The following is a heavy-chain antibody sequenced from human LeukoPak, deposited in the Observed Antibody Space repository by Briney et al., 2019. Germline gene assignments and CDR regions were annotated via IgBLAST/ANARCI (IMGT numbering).Heavy chain of an antibody. J-gene: IGHJ4*02. Sequence: VASVKVSCKASGYTFTGYYMHWVRQAPGQGLEWMGWINPNSGGTNYAQKFQGWVTMTRDTSISTAYMELSRLRSDDTAVYYCARENTMVRGVMDYWGQGTLVTVSS. V-gene: IGHV1-2*04. D-gene: IGHD3-10*01. CDR1: GYTFTGYY. CDR2: INPNSGGT. CDR3: ARENTMVRGVMDY.